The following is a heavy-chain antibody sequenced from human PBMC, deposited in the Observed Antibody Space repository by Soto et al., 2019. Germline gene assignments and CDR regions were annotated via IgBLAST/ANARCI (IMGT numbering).Heavy chain of an antibody. V-gene: IGHV1-18*01. J-gene: IGHJ2*01. Sequence: QVQLVQSGAEVKKPGASVKVSCKASGYTFTSYGISWVRQAPGQGLEWMGWISAYNGNTNYAQKLQGRVTMTTDTSTSTAYMELMSLRSDDTAVYYCARDGYYYDSSGSSTGYFDLWGRGTLVTVSS. CDR2: ISAYNGNT. CDR1: GYTFTSYG. D-gene: IGHD3-22*01. CDR3: ARDGYYYDSSGSSTGYFDL.